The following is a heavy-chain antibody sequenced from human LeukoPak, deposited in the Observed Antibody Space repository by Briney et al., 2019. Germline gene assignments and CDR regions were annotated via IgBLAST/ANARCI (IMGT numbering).Heavy chain of an antibody. J-gene: IGHJ4*02. CDR2: ISSSRSYI. Sequence: GGSLRLSCAASGFTFSSYSMNWVRQAPGKGLEWVSSISSSRSYIYYADSVKGRFTISRDNAKNSLYLQMNSLRAEDTAVYYCATAPRVAPFDYWGQGTLVTVSS. CDR1: GFTFSSYS. D-gene: IGHD2-15*01. CDR3: ATAPRVAPFDY. V-gene: IGHV3-21*01.